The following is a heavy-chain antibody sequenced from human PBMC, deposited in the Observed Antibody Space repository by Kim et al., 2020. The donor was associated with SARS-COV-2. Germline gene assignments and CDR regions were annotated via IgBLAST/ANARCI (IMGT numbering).Heavy chain of an antibody. Sequence: ASVKVSCGASGYTFTSYYMHWVRQAPGQGLEWMGMIDPRDGIPTYAQKFQGRVTMTRDTSRSTVHMELRSLKSDDTAVYFCAKDSGDESSGHLNWSDPWG. CDR3: AKDSGDESSGHLNWSDP. V-gene: IGHV1-46*01. CDR2: IDPRDGIP. CDR1: GYTFTSYY. D-gene: IGHD3-22*01. J-gene: IGHJ5*02.